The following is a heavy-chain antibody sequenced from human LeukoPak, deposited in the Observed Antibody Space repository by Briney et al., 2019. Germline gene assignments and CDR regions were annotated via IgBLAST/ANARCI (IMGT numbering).Heavy chain of an antibody. V-gene: IGHV4-59*01. CDR3: ARVPGGALNWFDP. Sequence: SETLSLTCTVSGGSISSYYWSWIRQPPGKGLEWIGYIYYSGSTNYNPSLKSRVTISVDTSKNQFSLKLSSVTAADTAVYYCARVPGGALNWFDPWGQGTLVTVSS. D-gene: IGHD1-14*01. J-gene: IGHJ5*02. CDR2: IYYSGST. CDR1: GGSISSYY.